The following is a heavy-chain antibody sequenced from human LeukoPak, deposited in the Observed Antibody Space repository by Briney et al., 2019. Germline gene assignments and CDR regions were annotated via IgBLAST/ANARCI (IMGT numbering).Heavy chain of an antibody. J-gene: IGHJ4*02. CDR1: GYTFTIYG. CDR3: ARDRRLSVDIAMAPFDY. D-gene: IGHD5-18*01. CDR2: ISTHTGDT. V-gene: IGHV1-18*04. Sequence: ASVKVSCKASGYTFTIYGITWVRQAPGQGLEWMGWISTHTGDTNYAQKLQARVTMTTDTSTSTAYMELRSLRSDDTAVYYCARDRRLSVDIAMAPFDYWGQGTPVTDSS.